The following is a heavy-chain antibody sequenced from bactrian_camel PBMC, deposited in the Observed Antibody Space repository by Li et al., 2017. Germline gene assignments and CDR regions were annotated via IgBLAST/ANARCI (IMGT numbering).Heavy chain of an antibody. CDR3: AADPWDCHSVSNINF. CDR2: ISSAGTV. J-gene: IGHJ4*01. V-gene: IGHV3S53*01. CDR1: TYISSRCG. Sequence: HVQLVESGGGSVQAGGSLKLSCVVSTYISSRCGMSWHRQAPGKERELISSISSAGTVSYTDSVKGRFTISQDKAKNTLYLQMNSLKPEDTAMYYCAADPWDCHSVSNINFWGRGTQVTVS. D-gene: IGHD1*01.